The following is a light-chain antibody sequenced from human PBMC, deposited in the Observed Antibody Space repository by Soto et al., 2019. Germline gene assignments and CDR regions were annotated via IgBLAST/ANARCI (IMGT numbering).Light chain of an antibody. J-gene: IGKJ1*01. CDR3: QQRSNWPGT. Sequence: ETVLTQSPATLSLSPGERATLSCRASQSVSSSLAWYQQKPGQPPRLLIYDASKREPGTPARFSGSGSGTDFTLTISSLEPEDFAFYYCQQRSNWPGTFGQGTKV. V-gene: IGKV3-11*01. CDR1: QSVSSS. CDR2: DAS.